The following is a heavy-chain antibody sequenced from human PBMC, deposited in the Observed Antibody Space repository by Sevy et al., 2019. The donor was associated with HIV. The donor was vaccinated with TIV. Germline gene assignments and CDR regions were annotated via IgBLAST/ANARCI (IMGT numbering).Heavy chain of an antibody. Sequence: GGSLRLSCAASGFILDDYGMSWVRQAPGKGLEWVSGINWNSGSIGYADSVKGRFTISRDNAKNSLYLQMKNLRAEDTALYYCARVGCPNGVCYNYYYSFMDVWGTGTTVTVSS. J-gene: IGHJ6*03. V-gene: IGHV3-20*04. D-gene: IGHD2-8*01. CDR2: INWNSGSI. CDR3: ARVGCPNGVCYNYYYSFMDV. CDR1: GFILDDYG.